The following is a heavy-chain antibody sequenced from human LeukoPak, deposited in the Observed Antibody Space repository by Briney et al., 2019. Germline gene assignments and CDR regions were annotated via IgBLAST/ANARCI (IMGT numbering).Heavy chain of an antibody. V-gene: IGHV3-74*01. CDR1: GFTFSNYW. CDR3: VSSGNSGH. J-gene: IGHJ4*02. D-gene: IGHD4-23*01. Sequence: GSLRLSCAASGFTFSNYWMHWVRQAPGKGLVWVSRINTDGSTTDYADSVKGRFTISRDNAKNTVYLQMSSLRAEDTGVYYCVSSGNSGHWGQGTLVTVSS. CDR2: INTDGSTT.